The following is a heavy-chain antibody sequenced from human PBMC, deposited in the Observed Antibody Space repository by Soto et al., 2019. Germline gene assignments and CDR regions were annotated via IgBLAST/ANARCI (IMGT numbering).Heavy chain of an antibody. CDR2: IVVGSGNT. V-gene: IGHV1-58*02. D-gene: IGHD3-9*01. CDR3: AAVPAIHDILTGQLPLAFDY. J-gene: IGHJ4*02. CDR1: GFTFTSSA. Sequence: QMQLVQSGPEVKKPGTSVKVSCKASGFTFTSSAMQWVRPARGQRLEWIGWIVVGSGNTNYAQKFQERVTITRDMSTSTAYMELSSLRSEDTAVYYCAAVPAIHDILTGQLPLAFDYWGQGTLVTVSS.